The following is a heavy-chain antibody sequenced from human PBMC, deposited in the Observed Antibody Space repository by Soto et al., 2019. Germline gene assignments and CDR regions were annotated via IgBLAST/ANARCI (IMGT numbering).Heavy chain of an antibody. Sequence: EVQLVETGGGLIQPGGSLRLSCAASGLTVSSHYMTWIRQAPGKGLEWVSIIYGNGNTYYAESVRGRFTISRDNSKNTLYLQMNSLRAEDTAVYYCARFEYWGQGTPVTVSS. V-gene: IGHV3-53*02. J-gene: IGHJ4*02. CDR1: GLTVSSHY. CDR2: IYGNGNT. CDR3: ARFEY.